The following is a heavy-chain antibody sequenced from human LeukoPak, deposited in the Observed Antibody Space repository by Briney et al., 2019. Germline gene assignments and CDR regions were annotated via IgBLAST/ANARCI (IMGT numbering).Heavy chain of an antibody. D-gene: IGHD4-17*01. V-gene: IGHV4-34*01. CDR2: INHSGST. Sequence: SETLSLTCAVYGGSFSGYYWSWIRQPPGKGLEWIGEINHSGSTYYNPSLKSRVTISVDTSKNQFSLKLSSVTAADTAVYYCARHPSVTKGAFDYWGQGTLVTVSS. CDR3: ARHPSVTKGAFDY. CDR1: GGSFSGYY. J-gene: IGHJ4*02.